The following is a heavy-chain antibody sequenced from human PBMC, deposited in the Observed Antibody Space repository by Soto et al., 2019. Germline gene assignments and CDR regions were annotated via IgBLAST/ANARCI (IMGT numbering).Heavy chain of an antibody. D-gene: IGHD1-7*01. J-gene: IGHJ3*02. Sequence: QVQLVQSGAEVKKPGASVKVSCKASGYTFTSYAMHWVRQAPGQRLEWMGWINAGNGNTKYSQKFQGRVTITRDTSASTAYMELSSLRSEDTAVYYCARARWTGTSDAFDIWGQGAMVTVAS. CDR1: GYTFTSYA. CDR2: INAGNGNT. V-gene: IGHV1-3*01. CDR3: ARARWTGTSDAFDI.